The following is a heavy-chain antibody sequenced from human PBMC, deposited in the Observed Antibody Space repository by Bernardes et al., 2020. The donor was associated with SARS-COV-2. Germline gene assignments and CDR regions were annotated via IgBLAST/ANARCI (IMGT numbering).Heavy chain of an antibody. D-gene: IGHD4-17*01. CDR2: IHYSGST. CDR3: ASLYDYGDYGEDY. J-gene: IGHJ4*02. CDR1: TGSISSSRW. Sequence: SETLYLTCVVSTGSISSSRWWSCVSQPPEKGLEWIGEIHYSGSTNYNKSLKSRVTILFDKSKNQLSLRMNSVTAADTAMYYCASLYDYGDYGEDYWGQGTLVTVSS. V-gene: IGHV4-4*02.